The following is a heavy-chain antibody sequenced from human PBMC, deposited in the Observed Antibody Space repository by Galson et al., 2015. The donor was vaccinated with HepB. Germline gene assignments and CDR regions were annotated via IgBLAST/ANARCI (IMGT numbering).Heavy chain of an antibody. CDR3: AKDGGGADHGGYYFDY. J-gene: IGHJ4*02. Sequence: SLRLSCAASGFTFNNYGMHWVRQAPGKGLEWVAVISYDGSNKYYADSVKGRFTISRDNSKNTLYLQMGSLRAEDTTVYYCAKDGGGADHGGYYFDYWGQGTLVTVSS. D-gene: IGHD3-16*01. CDR1: GFTFNNYG. V-gene: IGHV3-30*18. CDR2: ISYDGSNK.